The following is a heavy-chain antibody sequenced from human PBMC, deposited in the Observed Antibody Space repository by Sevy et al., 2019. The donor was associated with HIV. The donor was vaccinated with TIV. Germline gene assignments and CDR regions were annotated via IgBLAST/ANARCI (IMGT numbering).Heavy chain of an antibody. CDR1: GFSLSTYM. CDR2: ISYSSNYI. D-gene: IGHD3-10*01. J-gene: IGHJ3*01. V-gene: IGHV3-21*01. CDR3: ARPYGSGSWEAFDV. Sequence: GGSLRLSCTASGFSLSTYMMNWVRQAPGKGLEWVASISYSSNYIYYAHSLKGRFTISRDNAKNSLFLQMNSLRAEDTAVYYCARPYGSGSWEAFDVWGQGTMVTVSS.